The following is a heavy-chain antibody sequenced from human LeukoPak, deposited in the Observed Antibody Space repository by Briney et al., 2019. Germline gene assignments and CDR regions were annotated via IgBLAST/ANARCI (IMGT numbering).Heavy chain of an antibody. D-gene: IGHD3-22*01. V-gene: IGHV1-2*02. CDR1: GYTFTGYY. CDR2: INPNSGGT. Sequence: ASVKVSCKASGYTFTGYYMHWVRQAPGQGLEWMGWINPNSGGTNYAQKFQGRVTMTRDTSISTAYMELSRLRSDDTAVYYCARDPGDYCDSSGSPHNDYWGQGTLVTVSS. CDR3: ARDPGDYCDSSGSPHNDY. J-gene: IGHJ4*02.